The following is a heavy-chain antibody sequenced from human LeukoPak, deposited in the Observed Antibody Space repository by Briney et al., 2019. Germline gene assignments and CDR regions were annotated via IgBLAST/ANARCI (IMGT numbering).Heavy chain of an antibody. V-gene: IGHV4-30-4*01. Sequence: SETLSLTCTVSGVSISSGDYYWSWIRQPPGKGLEWIGYIYYSGSTYYSPSLKSRVTISVDTSKNQFSLKLSSVTAADTAVYYCASYYARPHWFDPWGQGTLVTVSS. CDR3: ASYYARPHWFDP. J-gene: IGHJ5*02. CDR2: IYYSGST. D-gene: IGHD2-2*01. CDR1: GVSISSGDYY.